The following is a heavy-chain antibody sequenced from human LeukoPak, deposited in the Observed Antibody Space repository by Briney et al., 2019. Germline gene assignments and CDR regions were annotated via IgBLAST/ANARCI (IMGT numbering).Heavy chain of an antibody. V-gene: IGHV3-30*18. CDR1: GFTFSSYG. Sequence: GGSLRLSCAASGFTFSSYGMHWVRQAPGKGLEWVAVISYDGSNKYYADSVKGRFTISRDNSKNTLYLQMNSLRAEDTAVYYCAKDSRSYFDYWGQGTLVTVFS. J-gene: IGHJ4*02. CDR2: ISYDGSNK. CDR3: AKDSRSYFDY. D-gene: IGHD4-11*01.